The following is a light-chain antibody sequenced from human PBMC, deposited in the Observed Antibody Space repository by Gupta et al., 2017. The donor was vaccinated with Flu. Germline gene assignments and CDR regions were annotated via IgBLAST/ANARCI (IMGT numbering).Light chain of an antibody. CDR3: QYYGSSPRT. Sequence: GTLSLSPGERANLSCRARQSVSGSYLAWYQQKPGQAPSVLIYCASTRATGIPDRFSGSGSGADFTLIISRREPEDFAVYYCQYYGSSPRTFGQGTRLEIQ. CDR2: CAS. J-gene: IGKJ2*01. V-gene: IGKV3-20*01. CDR1: QSVSGSY.